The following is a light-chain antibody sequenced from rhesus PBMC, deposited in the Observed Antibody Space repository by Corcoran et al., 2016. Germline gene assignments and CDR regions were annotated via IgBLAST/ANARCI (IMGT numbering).Light chain of an antibody. CDR2: KAS. CDR1: QSISSW. Sequence: DIQMTQSPSSLSASVGDTVTITCRASQSISSWLAWYQPKQGKAPKLLIYKASTLQSGAPSRFRGSGSGTDFTLTISSLQSEDFATYYCQQYSSSPYSFGQGTKAEIK. J-gene: IGKJ2*01. V-gene: IGKV1-22*01. CDR3: QQYSSSPYS.